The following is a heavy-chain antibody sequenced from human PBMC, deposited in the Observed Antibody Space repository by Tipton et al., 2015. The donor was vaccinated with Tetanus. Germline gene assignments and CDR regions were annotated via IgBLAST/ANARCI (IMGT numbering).Heavy chain of an antibody. J-gene: IGHJ5*02. Sequence: TLSLTCTVSGGSISSTNYYWGWIRQPPGKGLEWIGYIYYSGSTNYNPSLKSRVTISVDTSKNQFSLKLSSVTAADTAVYYCARGIMVRGVSRFDPWGQGTLVTVSS. CDR1: GGSISSTNYY. D-gene: IGHD3-10*01. V-gene: IGHV4-61*05. CDR3: ARGIMVRGVSRFDP. CDR2: IYYSGST.